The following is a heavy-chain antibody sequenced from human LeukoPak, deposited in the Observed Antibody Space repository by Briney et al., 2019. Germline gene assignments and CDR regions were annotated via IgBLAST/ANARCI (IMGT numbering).Heavy chain of an antibody. D-gene: IGHD6-6*01. CDR1: GGSFSGYY. V-gene: IGHV4-34*01. Sequence: PSETLSLTCAVYGGSFSGYYWSWIRQPPGKGLEWIGEINHSGSTNYNPSLKSRVTISVDTSKNQFSLKLSSVTAADTAVYYCARGLAARRQYYYYYYMDVWGKGTTVTVSS. CDR2: INHSGST. J-gene: IGHJ6*03. CDR3: ARGLAARRQYYYYYYMDV.